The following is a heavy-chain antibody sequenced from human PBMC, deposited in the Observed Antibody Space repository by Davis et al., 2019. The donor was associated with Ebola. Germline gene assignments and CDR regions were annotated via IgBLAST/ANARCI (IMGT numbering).Heavy chain of an antibody. J-gene: IGHJ6*02. Sequence: PGGSLRLSCAASGFTFSSYSMNWVRQAPGKGLEWVSYISSSSTIYYADSVKGRFTISRDNAKNSLYLQMNSLRAEDTAVYYCASNSGSYYYYYYGMDVWGQGTTVTVSS. CDR2: ISSSSTI. CDR1: GFTFSSYS. CDR3: ASNSGSYYYYYYGMDV. V-gene: IGHV3-48*04. D-gene: IGHD1-26*01.